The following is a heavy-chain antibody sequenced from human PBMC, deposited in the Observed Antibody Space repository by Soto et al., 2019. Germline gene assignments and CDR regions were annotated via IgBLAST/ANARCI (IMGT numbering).Heavy chain of an antibody. V-gene: IGHV1-18*01. CDR1: GYTFTSYG. Sequence: ASVKVSCKASGYTFTSYGISWARQAPGQGLEWMGWISAYNGNTNYAQKLQGRVTMTTDTSTSTAYMELRSLRSDDTAVYYCAIIRGSGSYGNWFDPWGQGTLVTVSS. D-gene: IGHD3-10*01. CDR2: ISAYNGNT. CDR3: AIIRGSGSYGNWFDP. J-gene: IGHJ5*02.